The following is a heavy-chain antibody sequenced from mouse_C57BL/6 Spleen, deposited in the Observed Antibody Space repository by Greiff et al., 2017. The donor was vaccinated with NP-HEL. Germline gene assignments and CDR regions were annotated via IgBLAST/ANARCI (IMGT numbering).Heavy chain of an antibody. CDR3: ARGYYGSSGGFAY. Sequence: QVQLQQPGAELVKPGASVKLSCKASGYTFTSYWMHWVKQRPGQGLEWIGMIHPNSGSTNYNEKFKSKATLTVDKSSSTAYMQLSSLTSEDSAVYYCARGYYGSSGGFAYWGQGTLVTVSA. CDR2: IHPNSGST. V-gene: IGHV1-64*01. D-gene: IGHD1-1*01. J-gene: IGHJ3*01. CDR1: GYTFTSYW.